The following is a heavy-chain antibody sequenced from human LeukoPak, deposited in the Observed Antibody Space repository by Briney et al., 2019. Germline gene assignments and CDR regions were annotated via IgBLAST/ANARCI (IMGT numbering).Heavy chain of an antibody. D-gene: IGHD6-13*01. J-gene: IGHJ4*02. CDR1: GLTLSSYA. CDR2: ISGSGGST. Sequence: GGSLRLPCAASGLTLSSYAMSWVRQAPGKGLVWGSAISGSGGSTYYADSVKGRFTISRDNSKNTLYLQMNSLRAEDTAVYYCAITGYSSSWYYFDYWGQGTLVTVSS. CDR3: AITGYSSSWYYFDY. V-gene: IGHV3-23*01.